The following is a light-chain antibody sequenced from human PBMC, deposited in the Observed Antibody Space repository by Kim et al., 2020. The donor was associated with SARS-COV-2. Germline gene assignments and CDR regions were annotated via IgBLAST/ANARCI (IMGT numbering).Light chain of an antibody. J-gene: IGLJ2*01. CDR2: RNG. V-gene: IGLV1-44*01. CDR3: ATWDVSLNRPV. CDR1: ISTTGPMN. Sequence: GTRVSSSCAGSISTTGPMNVTWHQQLTGTAPNLIISRNGDRPSGPPKLFDGSKSGTSAFLAISGLQSEDEAYYYCATWDVSLNRPVFGGGTQLT.